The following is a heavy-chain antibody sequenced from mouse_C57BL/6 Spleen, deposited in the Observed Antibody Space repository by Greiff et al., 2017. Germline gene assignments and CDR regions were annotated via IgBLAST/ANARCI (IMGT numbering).Heavy chain of an antibody. CDR3: ARGPMVTTERGDYFDY. J-gene: IGHJ2*01. D-gene: IGHD2-2*01. Sequence: QVQLQQSDAELVKPGASVKISCKVSGYTFTDHTIHWMKQRPEQGLEWIGYIYPRDGSTKYNEKFKGKATLTADKSSSTAYMQLNSLTSEDSAVYFCARGPMVTTERGDYFDYWGQGTTLTVSS. CDR1: GYTFTDHT. V-gene: IGHV1-78*01. CDR2: IYPRDGST.